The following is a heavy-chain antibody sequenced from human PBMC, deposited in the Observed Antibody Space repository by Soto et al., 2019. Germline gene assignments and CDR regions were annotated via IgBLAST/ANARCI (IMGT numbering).Heavy chain of an antibody. CDR2: IIPIFGTA. CDR3: ARDTLRCGGDCPPDY. D-gene: IGHD2-21*02. J-gene: IGHJ4*02. Sequence: QVQLVQSGAEVKKPGSSVKVSCKASGGTFSSYAISWVRQAPGQGLEWMGGIIPIFGTANYAQKFQGRVTITAAESTSTAYMELSSLRSEDTAVYYCARDTLRCGGDCPPDYWGQGTLVTVSS. CDR1: GGTFSSYA. V-gene: IGHV1-69*12.